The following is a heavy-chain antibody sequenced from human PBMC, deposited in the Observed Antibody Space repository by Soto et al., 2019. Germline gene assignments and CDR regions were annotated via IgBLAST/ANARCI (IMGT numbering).Heavy chain of an antibody. D-gene: IGHD5-18*01. Sequence: ASVKVSCKASGYTFSNFGLSWVRQAPGQGLEWMGWISGYNGNTNSAERFQGRVTMTTDTSTSTAYMEVRSLTSDDTAVYYCARDKGYGFGWSSSSGMDVWGQGTKVTVS. CDR2: ISGYNGNT. CDR1: GYTFSNFG. CDR3: ARDKGYGFGWSSSSGMDV. V-gene: IGHV1-18*01. J-gene: IGHJ6*02.